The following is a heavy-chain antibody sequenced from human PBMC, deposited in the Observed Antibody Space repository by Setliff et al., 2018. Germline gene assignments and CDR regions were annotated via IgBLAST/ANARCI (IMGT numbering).Heavy chain of an antibody. CDR1: GFSLSNARMG. V-gene: IGHV2-26*01. D-gene: IGHD2-2*01. CDR3: ARIGQPQQGIQGQAFDI. CDR2: IFSNDEK. Sequence: ASGPTLVNPTETLTLTCTVSGFSLSNARMGVSWIRQPPGKALEWLAHIFSNDEKSYSTSLKSRLTISKDTSKSQVVLTMTNMDPVDTATYYCARIGQPQQGIQGQAFDIWGQGTMVTVSS. J-gene: IGHJ3*02.